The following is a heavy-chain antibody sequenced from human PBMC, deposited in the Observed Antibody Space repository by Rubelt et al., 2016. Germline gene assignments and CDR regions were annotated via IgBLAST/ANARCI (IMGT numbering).Heavy chain of an antibody. J-gene: IGHJ6*03. CDR1: GGSFSGYY. V-gene: IGHV4-34*01. Sequence: QVQLQQWGAGLLKPSETLSLTCAVYGGSFSGYYWSWIRQPPGKGLEWIGSIYHSGSTNYNPSLKSRVTISVDTSKNQFSLKRSSVTAADTAVYYCARGPRVGAAYYYYYMDVWGKGTTVTVSS. D-gene: IGHD1-26*01. CDR2: IYHSGST. CDR3: ARGPRVGAAYYYYYMDV.